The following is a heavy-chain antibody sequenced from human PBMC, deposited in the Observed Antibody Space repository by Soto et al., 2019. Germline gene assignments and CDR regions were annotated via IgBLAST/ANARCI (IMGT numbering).Heavy chain of an antibody. CDR1: GASITHYY. CDR2: VFYSGSS. Sequence: VQLQESGPGLVKPSETVSLSCSVSGASITHYYWSRIRQPPGKGLETVGYVFYSGSSDYNPSLKSRVTISADTYNNQASLKLTAVTAADTAVYYCARDRRTYGGGGMGPPKENWFDPWGQGTLVTVSS. D-gene: IGHD3-16*01. CDR3: ARDRRTYGGGGMGPPKENWFDP. V-gene: IGHV4-59*01. J-gene: IGHJ5*02.